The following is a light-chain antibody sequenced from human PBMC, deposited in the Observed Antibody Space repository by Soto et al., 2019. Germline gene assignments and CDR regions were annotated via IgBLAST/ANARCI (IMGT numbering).Light chain of an antibody. CDR3: QQRHMWPNT. Sequence: VVLTQSPVTLSLSPGERATLAWGASQSFRGLLAWYQQKPGQAPRLLIYDAYKRATGIPPRFSGSGSGTDFTLTISSLEPEDSAVYYCQQRHMWPNTFGQGTRLEIK. CDR1: QSFRGL. J-gene: IGKJ5*01. CDR2: DAY. V-gene: IGKV3-11*01.